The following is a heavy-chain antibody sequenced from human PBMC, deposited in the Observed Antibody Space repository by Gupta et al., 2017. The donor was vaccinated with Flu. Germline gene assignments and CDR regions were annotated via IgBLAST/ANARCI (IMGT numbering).Heavy chain of an antibody. V-gene: IGHV1-18*01. CDR2: LSGHNGDT. CDR1: TSYG. CDR3: ARDLYYYDTSGRFDDVFDI. J-gene: IGHJ3*02. Sequence: TSYGISGVRQAPGQGLEWMGWLSGHNGDTNYAQNLQGRVTMTSDTSTSTAYMELRSLRSDDTAVYYCARDLYYYDTSGRFDDVFDIWGQGTMVIVSS. D-gene: IGHD3-22*01.